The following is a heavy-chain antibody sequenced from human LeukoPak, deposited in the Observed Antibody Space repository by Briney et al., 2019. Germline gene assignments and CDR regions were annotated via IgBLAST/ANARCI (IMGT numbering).Heavy chain of an antibody. V-gene: IGHV3-23*01. D-gene: IGHD3-10*02. CDR3: ATPIPQCSDPSLDYYYMDV. CDR2: ISGSGSST. J-gene: IGHJ6*03. CDR1: GFTFRRYG. Sequence: PWGTLRLSCAASGFTFRRYGMMWVRQAPGKRLEWVSAISGSGSSTYYADSVKGWCTISRDNSKNTLYLQMSRQRAEDLAVSYCATPIPQCSDPSLDYYYMDVWGKGTTATISS.